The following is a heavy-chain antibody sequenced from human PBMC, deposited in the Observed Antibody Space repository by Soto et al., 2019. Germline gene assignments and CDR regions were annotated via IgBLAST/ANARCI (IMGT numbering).Heavy chain of an antibody. CDR1: GYIFSKNG. D-gene: IGHD3-10*02. Sequence: GLSPKLSCSASGYIFSKNGMFWVRQAPGKGLEWVAVVQYDGSKEWYADSVKGRFSVSKDNSKNMVYLQMNSLTDEDTGMYYCVKDGIASVRGSSQYYFDLRGQVSLVTFAS. CDR2: VQYDGSKE. CDR3: VKDGIASVRGSSQYYFDL. V-gene: IGHV3-30*18. J-gene: IGHJ4*02.